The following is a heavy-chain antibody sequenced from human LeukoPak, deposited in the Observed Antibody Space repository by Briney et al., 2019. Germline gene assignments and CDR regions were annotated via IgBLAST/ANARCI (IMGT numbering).Heavy chain of an antibody. V-gene: IGHV1-18*01. D-gene: IGHD3-10*01. CDR3: TRAWGMSYYYFYYMDV. J-gene: IGHJ6*03. CDR2: ISGYNSKT. Sequence: GASVKVSCKTSGYTFTSYGISWVRQAPGQGLEWMGWISGYNSKTAFARKFQGRVSLTLDTSTNTAYLDLGSLRSDDTAVYYCTRAWGMSYYYFYYMDVWGKGTTVTVSS. CDR1: GYTFTSYG.